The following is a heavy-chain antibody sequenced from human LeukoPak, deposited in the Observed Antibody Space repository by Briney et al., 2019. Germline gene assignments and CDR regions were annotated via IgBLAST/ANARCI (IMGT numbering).Heavy chain of an antibody. CDR1: GFTFINYA. V-gene: IGHV3-23*01. CDR2: ISGSGGST. Sequence: PGGSLRLSCAASGFTFINYAMTWVRQAPGKGLEWVSPISGSGGSTYYADSVKGRFTISRDNSKNTLYLQMNSLRAEDTAVYYCAKSYSSAWINDAFDVWGQGTMVTVSS. D-gene: IGHD6-19*01. CDR3: AKSYSSAWINDAFDV. J-gene: IGHJ3*01.